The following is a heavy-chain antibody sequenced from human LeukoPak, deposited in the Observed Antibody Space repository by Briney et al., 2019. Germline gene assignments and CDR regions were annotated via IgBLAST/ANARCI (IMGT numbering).Heavy chain of an antibody. CDR2: IYTSGST. J-gene: IGHJ4*02. Sequence: SETLSLTCTVSGGSTSSYYWSWIRQPAGKGLEWIGRIYTSGSTNYNPSLKSRVTMSVDTSKNQFSLKLSSVTAADTAVYYCAREGLGYYDSSGYYYTPLDYWGQGTLVTVSS. CDR1: GGSTSSYY. V-gene: IGHV4-4*07. D-gene: IGHD3-22*01. CDR3: AREGLGYYDSSGYYYTPLDY.